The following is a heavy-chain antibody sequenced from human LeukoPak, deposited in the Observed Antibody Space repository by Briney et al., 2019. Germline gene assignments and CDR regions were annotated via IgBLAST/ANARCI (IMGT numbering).Heavy chain of an antibody. J-gene: IGHJ4*02. Sequence: PSQTLSLTCTVSGGSISSGSYYWSWIRQPAGKGLEWIGRIYTSGSTNYNPSLKSRVTMSVDTSKNQFSLKLSSVTAADTAVYYCARDSVDYGDYWSYFDYWGQGTLVTVSS. CDR1: GGSISSGSYY. CDR2: IYTSGST. V-gene: IGHV4-61*02. D-gene: IGHD4-17*01. CDR3: ARDSVDYGDYWSYFDY.